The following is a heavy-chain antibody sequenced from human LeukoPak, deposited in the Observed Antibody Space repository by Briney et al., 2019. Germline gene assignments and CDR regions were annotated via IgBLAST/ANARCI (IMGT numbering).Heavy chain of an antibody. CDR2: INPSGGST. CDR1: GYTFTSYY. V-gene: IGHV1-46*01. J-gene: IGHJ1*01. D-gene: IGHD5-12*01. CDR3: ATYSGPPVLAHH. Sequence: GASVKVSCKASGYTFTSYYMHWVRQAPGQGLEWMGIINPSGGSTSYAQKFQGRVTMTRDMSTSTVYMELSSLRSEDTAVYYCATYSGPPVLAHHWGQGTLVTVSS.